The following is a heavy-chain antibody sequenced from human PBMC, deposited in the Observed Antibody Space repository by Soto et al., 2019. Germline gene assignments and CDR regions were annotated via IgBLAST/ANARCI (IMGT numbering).Heavy chain of an antibody. J-gene: IGHJ4*02. CDR3: ARADSSDGSGPRDF. V-gene: IGHV1-2*02. Sequence: ASVKVSCKASGYTFTGYYMHEVRQAPGQGLEWMGWINPNSGGTNDAQKFQGRVTMTRATSISTAYMELSRLRSDDTAVYSCARADSSDGSGPRDFWGQGTLVTVSS. D-gene: IGHD3-22*01. CDR2: INPNSGGT. CDR1: GYTFTGYY.